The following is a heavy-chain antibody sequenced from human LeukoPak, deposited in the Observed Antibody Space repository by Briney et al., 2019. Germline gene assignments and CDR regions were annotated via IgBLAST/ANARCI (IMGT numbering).Heavy chain of an antibody. V-gene: IGHV1-18*01. CDR1: AYTFSNYG. J-gene: IGHJ4*02. D-gene: IGHD3-10*01. CDR2: ISAYNGNT. Sequence: AXVKVSCKASAYTFSNYGFNWVRQAPGQGVEWMGWISAYNGNTKYAQNLHGRFTMTTDTSTSTAYMELRSLTSDDTAVYYCARDLDGSGSYYTDYWGQGTLVTVSS. CDR3: ARDLDGSGSYYTDY.